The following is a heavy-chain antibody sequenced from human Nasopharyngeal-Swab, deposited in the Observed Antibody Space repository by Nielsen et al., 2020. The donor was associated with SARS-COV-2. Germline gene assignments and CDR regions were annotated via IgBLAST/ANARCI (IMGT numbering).Heavy chain of an antibody. Sequence: ASVKVSCKASGYTFTSYDINWVRQATGRGLEWMGWMNPNSGNTGYAQKFQGRVTMTRNTSISTAYMELSSLRSEDTAVYYCARDRRGYCSGGSCSTRGFDPWGQGTLVTVSS. CDR1: GYTFTSYD. CDR2: MNPNSGNT. J-gene: IGHJ5*02. D-gene: IGHD2-15*01. V-gene: IGHV1-8*01. CDR3: ARDRRGYCSGGSCSTRGFDP.